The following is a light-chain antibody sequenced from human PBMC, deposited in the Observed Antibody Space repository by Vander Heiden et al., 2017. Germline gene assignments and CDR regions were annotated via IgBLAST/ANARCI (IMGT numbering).Light chain of an antibody. CDR3: HGEDNLRIT. CDR2: DAS. J-gene: IGKJ4*01. CDR1: QDISNY. V-gene: IGKV1-33*01. Sequence: DIQMTQSPSSLSASVGDRVTITCQASQDISNYLNWYQQKPGKAPKLLIYDASNLETGVPSRFSGSGSGTDFTFTIRRLQPEDFATYYCHGEDNLRITFGGGTKVEIK.